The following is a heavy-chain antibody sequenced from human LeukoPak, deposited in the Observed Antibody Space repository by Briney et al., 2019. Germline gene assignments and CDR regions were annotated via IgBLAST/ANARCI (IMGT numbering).Heavy chain of an antibody. D-gene: IGHD1-26*01. CDR3: ASWVGAWTS. CDR2: IYYSGST. V-gene: IGHV4-59*01. CDR1: GGSISSYY. Sequence: SETLSLTCTVSGGSISSYYWSWIRQPPGKGLEWIGYIYYSGSTNYNPSLKSRVTISVDTSKNQFSLKLSSVTAADTAVYYCASWVGAWTSWGQGTLVTVSS. J-gene: IGHJ5*02.